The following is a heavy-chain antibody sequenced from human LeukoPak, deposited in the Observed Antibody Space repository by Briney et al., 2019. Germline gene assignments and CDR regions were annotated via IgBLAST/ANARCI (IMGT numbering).Heavy chain of an antibody. CDR2: IYYSGST. CDR1: GGSVSSGIYY. CDR3: ARDIAYGANSLDY. Sequence: PSETLSLTCTVSGGSVSSGIYYWTWIRQPPGKRLEWIGYIYYSGSTNYNPSLKSRVTISVDTSKNQFSLKLSSVTAADTAVYYCARDIAYGANSLDYWGQGTLVTVSS. J-gene: IGHJ4*02. V-gene: IGHV4-61*01. D-gene: IGHD4-23*01.